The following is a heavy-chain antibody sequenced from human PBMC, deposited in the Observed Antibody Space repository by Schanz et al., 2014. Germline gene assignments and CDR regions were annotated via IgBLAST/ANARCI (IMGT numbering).Heavy chain of an antibody. CDR2: IYIGGNT. CDR1: GFSFSTYW. J-gene: IGHJ4*02. Sequence: EVQLVESGGGLVQPGGSLRLSCAASGFSFSTYWMSWVRQAPGKGLEWVSFIYIGGNTYYADSVKGRFTISRDNSKNTVYIQMNSLRVEDTAVYYCAASSGWHPSTDYWGQGTLVTVSS. CDR3: AASSGWHPSTDY. V-gene: IGHV3-66*01. D-gene: IGHD6-19*01.